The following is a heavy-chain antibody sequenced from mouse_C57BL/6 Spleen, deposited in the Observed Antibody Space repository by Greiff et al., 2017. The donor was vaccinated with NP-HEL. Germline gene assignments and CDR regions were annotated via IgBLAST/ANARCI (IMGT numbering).Heavy chain of an antibody. D-gene: IGHD4-1*01. Sequence: EVKVEESGGGLVQPGGSMKLSCAASGFTFSDAWMDWVRQSPEKGLEWVPEIRNKANNHATYYAESVKGRFTISRDDSKSSVYLQMNSLRAEDTGIYYCTRGTGTSFNYWGQGTTLTVSS. V-gene: IGHV6-6*01. CDR2: IRNKANNHAT. CDR3: TRGTGTSFNY. CDR1: GFTFSDAW. J-gene: IGHJ2*01.